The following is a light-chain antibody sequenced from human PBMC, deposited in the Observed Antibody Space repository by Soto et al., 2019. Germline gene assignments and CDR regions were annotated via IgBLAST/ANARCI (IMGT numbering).Light chain of an antibody. CDR2: GAS. CDR1: ESISTW. Sequence: DIQMTQSPSSLSASLGDRVTITCRASESISTWLAWYQQKPGKAPKLLIYGASSLESGVPPRFSGDGSETDFTLTISSLQRDDFGTYYCQQYSRLWSFGQGTKVDIK. J-gene: IGKJ1*01. V-gene: IGKV1-5*03. CDR3: QQYSRLWS.